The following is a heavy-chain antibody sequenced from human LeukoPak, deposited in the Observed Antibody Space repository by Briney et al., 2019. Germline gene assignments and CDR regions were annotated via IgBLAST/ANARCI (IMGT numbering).Heavy chain of an antibody. CDR3: ARWATSIDL. D-gene: IGHD6-6*01. V-gene: IGHV3-7*01. CDR2: IQRNGSET. CDR1: GFTFSGYW. Sequence: GRSLRLSCAASGFTFSGYWMSWVRQAPGKELEWVANIQRNGSETYSADSVRDRFTISRDNANNTLYLQMNSLRDEDTAVYYCARWATSIDLWGQGVLVTVSS. J-gene: IGHJ4*02.